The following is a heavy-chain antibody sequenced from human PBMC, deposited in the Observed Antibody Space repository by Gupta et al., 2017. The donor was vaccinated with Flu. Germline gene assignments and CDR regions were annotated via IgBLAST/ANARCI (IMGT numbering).Heavy chain of an antibody. J-gene: IGHJ4*02. CDR1: GFTFSSYA. Sequence: EVQLLESGGGLVQPGGSLRLSCAASGFTFSSYAMSWVRQAPGKGLEWVSAISGSGGSTYYADSVKGRFTISRDNAKNTMYLQMKRMRAEDTAVYYCAKGKSSGWYYFDYWGQGTLVTVSS. D-gene: IGHD6-19*01. CDR2: ISGSGGST. V-gene: IGHV3-23*01. CDR3: AKGKSSGWYYFDY.